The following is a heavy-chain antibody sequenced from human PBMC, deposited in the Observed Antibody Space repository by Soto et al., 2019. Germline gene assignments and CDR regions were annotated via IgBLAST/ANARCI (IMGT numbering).Heavy chain of an antibody. V-gene: IGHV1-69*13. Sequence: SVKVSCKASGGTFSSYAISWVRQAPGQGLEWMGGIIPIFGTANYAQKFQGRVTITADESTSTAYMELSSLRPEDTAVYYCARDPSIAAAGTGYYYYYGMDVWGQGTTVTVSS. CDR2: IIPIFGTA. CDR1: GGTFSSYA. CDR3: ARDPSIAAAGTGYYYYYGMDV. D-gene: IGHD6-13*01. J-gene: IGHJ6*02.